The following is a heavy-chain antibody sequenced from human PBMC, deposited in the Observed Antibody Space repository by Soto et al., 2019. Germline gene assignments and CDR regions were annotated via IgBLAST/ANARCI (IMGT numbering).Heavy chain of an antibody. D-gene: IGHD4-4*01. CDR3: ARARLQFVSREYNWFDP. CDR2: INHSGST. CDR1: GGSFSVYY. Sequence: PSETLSLSFAVYGGSFSVYYWSGIRQPPGKGLEWIGEINHSGSTNYNPSLKSRVTISVDTSKNKFSLKLSSVTAADTAVYYCARARLQFVSREYNWFDPWGPGTLVTVYS. J-gene: IGHJ5*01. V-gene: IGHV4-34*01.